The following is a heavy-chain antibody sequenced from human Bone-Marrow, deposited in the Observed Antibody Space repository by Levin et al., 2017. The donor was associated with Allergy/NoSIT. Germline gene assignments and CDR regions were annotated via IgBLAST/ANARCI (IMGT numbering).Heavy chain of an antibody. D-gene: IGHD2-15*01. V-gene: IGHV3-23*01. CDR1: GFTFSSYA. CDR2: ISGSGGST. CDR3: AKVSVVVVADTNGWFDP. Sequence: GGSLRLSCAASGFTFSSYAMSWVRQAPGKGLEWVSAISGSGGSTYYADSVKGRFTISRDNSKNTLYLQMNSLRAEDTAVYYCAKVSVVVVADTNGWFDPWGQGTLVTVSS. J-gene: IGHJ5*02.